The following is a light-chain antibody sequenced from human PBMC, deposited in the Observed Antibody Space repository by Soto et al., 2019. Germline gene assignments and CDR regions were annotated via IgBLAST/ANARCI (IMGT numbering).Light chain of an antibody. V-gene: IGKV3-15*01. J-gene: IGKJ1*01. CDR1: HSVNSN. CDR2: DAS. CDR3: QKYNNWPPWT. Sequence: EIVMTQSPATLSVSPGERATLSCRASHSVNSNLAWYQQKPGQAPRLLIYDASTRAPGIPARFSGSGSGTEFTITIISMQSADFAVYYCQKYNNWPPWTFGQGTKVEIK.